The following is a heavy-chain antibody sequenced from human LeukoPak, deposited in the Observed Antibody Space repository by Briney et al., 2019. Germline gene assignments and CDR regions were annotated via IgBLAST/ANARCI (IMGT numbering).Heavy chain of an antibody. J-gene: IGHJ4*02. Sequence: GGSLRLSCAASGFTFSDHYMDWVRQAPGKGLEWVGRTRKKTNSYTTEYAASVKGRFTISRDDSKNSLYLQMNSLKAEDTAVYYCTSRDYYDSSGYLKDYWGQGTLVTVSS. V-gene: IGHV3-72*01. D-gene: IGHD3-22*01. CDR1: GFTFSDHY. CDR3: TSRDYYDSSGYLKDY. CDR2: TRKKTNSYTT.